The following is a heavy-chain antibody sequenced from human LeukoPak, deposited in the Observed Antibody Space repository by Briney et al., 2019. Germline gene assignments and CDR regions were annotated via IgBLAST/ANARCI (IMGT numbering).Heavy chain of an antibody. J-gene: IGHJ1*01. V-gene: IGHV3-30*18. CDR1: GFTFSSYD. Sequence: GRSLRLSCADSGFTFSSYDMHWFRQAPGKGLEWVAVISYDGSSKYCADSVKGRFTISRDNSQNTLYLQMNSLRAEDTAVYYCAKDPGPKYFQHWGQGTLVTVSS. CDR3: AKDPGPKYFQH. CDR2: ISYDGSSK.